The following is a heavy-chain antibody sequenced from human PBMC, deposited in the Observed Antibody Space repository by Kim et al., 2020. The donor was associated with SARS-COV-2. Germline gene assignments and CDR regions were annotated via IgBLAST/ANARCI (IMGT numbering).Heavy chain of an antibody. D-gene: IGHD5-12*01. J-gene: IGHJ4*02. V-gene: IGHV1-18*01. Sequence: ASVKVSCKASGYTFTNYVLTWERQAPGQGLEWMGWISAYNGNTNYAQKLQGRVTMTRDTSTFTAYMELRSLRSDDTAVYYCAREMATIWSLDYWGQGTLV. CDR2: ISAYNGNT. CDR1: GYTFTNYV. CDR3: AREMATIWSLDY.